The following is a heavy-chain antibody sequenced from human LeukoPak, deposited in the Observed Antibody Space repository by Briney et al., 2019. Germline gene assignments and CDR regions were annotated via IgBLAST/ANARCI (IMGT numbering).Heavy chain of an antibody. J-gene: IGHJ4*02. D-gene: IGHD2-15*01. Sequence: NPSQTLSLTCTVSGGSISSGDYYWSWIRQPPGKGLEWIGYIYYSGSTYYNPSLKSRVTISVDTSKNQFSLKLSSVTAADTAVYYCARYVVAWPSNYFDYWGQGTLVTVSS. CDR1: GGSISSGDYY. CDR3: ARYVVAWPSNYFDY. CDR2: IYYSGST. V-gene: IGHV4-30-4*08.